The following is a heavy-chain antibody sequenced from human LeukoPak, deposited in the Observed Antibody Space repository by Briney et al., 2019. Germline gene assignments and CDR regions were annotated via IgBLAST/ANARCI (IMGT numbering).Heavy chain of an antibody. J-gene: IGHJ4*02. CDR2: VCNSGNT. V-gene: IGHV4-4*07. D-gene: IGHD2-2*01. Sequence: PSETLSLTCTVSGVSISSFCWSWIRQPATKGLEWIGRVCNSGNTNYTPSLRSPVIMSIDTSKNQLSLDLSSVTAADTAVYHCARGEAVPAAMGDLFDYWGQGTLVTVSS. CDR1: GVSISSFC. CDR3: ARGEAVPAAMGDLFDY.